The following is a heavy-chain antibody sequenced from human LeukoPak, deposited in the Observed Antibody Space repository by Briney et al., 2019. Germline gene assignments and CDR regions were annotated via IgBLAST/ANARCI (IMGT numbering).Heavy chain of an antibody. CDR2: IYRNADGGTT. V-gene: IGHV3-15*05. D-gene: IGHD2-2*01. Sequence: GGPLRLSCAASGFTFSNAWMTWVRQAPGKGLEWVGRIYRNADGGTTDYAVPVKGRFTISRDDSKNTLYLQMNSLKTEETAVYYCTTDSYCSTTTCYASSNYYYGLDAWGQGTSVTVSS. J-gene: IGHJ6*02. CDR3: TTDSYCSTTTCYASSNYYYGLDA. CDR1: GFTFSNAW.